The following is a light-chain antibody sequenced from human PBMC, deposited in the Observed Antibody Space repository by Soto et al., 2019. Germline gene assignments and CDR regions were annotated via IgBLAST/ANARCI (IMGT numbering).Light chain of an antibody. CDR2: DVS. CDR3: SSHTSSSTLYV. V-gene: IGLV2-14*01. J-gene: IGLJ1*01. CDR1: SSDVGGYNH. Sequence: QSVLTQPASGSGSPGQSITISCTGTSSDVGGYNHVSWYQQHPGKAPKLMIYDVSNRPSGASNRFSGSKSGNTASLTISGLQAEDEADYYCSSHTSSSTLYVFGPGTKVTVL.